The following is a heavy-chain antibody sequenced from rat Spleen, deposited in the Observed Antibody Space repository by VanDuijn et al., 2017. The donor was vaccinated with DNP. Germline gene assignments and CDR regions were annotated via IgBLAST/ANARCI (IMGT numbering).Heavy chain of an antibody. CDR3: ITESADY. J-gene: IGHJ2*01. CDR1: GFIFSNYG. D-gene: IGHD3-1*01. CDR2: ISYEGGST. Sequence: EVQLVESGGGLAQPGRSMELSCAASGFIFSNYGMAWVRQAPKKGLEWVAYISYEGGSTYYRDSVKGRLTISRDNAKNTLYLQMDSLRSEDTATYYCITESADYWGQGVMVTVSS. V-gene: IGHV5-20*01.